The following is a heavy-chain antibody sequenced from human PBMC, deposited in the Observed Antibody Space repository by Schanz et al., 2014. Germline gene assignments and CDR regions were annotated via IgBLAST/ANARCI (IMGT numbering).Heavy chain of an antibody. Sequence: QVRLVESGGGVVQPGGSLRLSCAASGFTFSTTGMHWVRQAPGKGLVWVAYIRYDGINKYYADSVKGRFTGSRDNAKSTLLLQMYSLRPEDTADYYGAKDPPRGVRTPIKPTLDYWGQGTRVTVS. D-gene: IGHD3-10*01. CDR3: AKDPPRGVRTPIKPTLDY. V-gene: IGHV3-30*02. J-gene: IGHJ4*02. CDR1: GFTFSTTG. CDR2: IRYDGINK.